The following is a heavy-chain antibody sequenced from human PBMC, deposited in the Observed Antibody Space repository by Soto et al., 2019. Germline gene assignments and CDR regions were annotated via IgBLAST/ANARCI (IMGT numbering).Heavy chain of an antibody. CDR1: GFTFSNYG. CDR2: IWYDGTNK. D-gene: IGHD1-26*01. J-gene: IGHJ4*02. Sequence: GGSLRLSCAASGFTFSNYGMHWVRQAPGKGLEWVAVIWYDGTNKYYADSVKGRFTISRDNSRNTLYLQMDSLRVDDTAVYYCGRDIPAGSRIGETFVYWGQGTLVTVSS. CDR3: GRDIPAGSRIGETFVY. V-gene: IGHV3-33*01.